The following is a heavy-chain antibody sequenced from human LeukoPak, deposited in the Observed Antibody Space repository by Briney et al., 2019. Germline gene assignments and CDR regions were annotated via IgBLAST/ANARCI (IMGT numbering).Heavy chain of an antibody. J-gene: IGHJ4*02. D-gene: IGHD4-11*01. CDR3: AIYTVTTDYFDY. CDR1: GYTFTSYG. CDR2: ISAYNGNT. Sequence: ASVKVSCKASGYTFTSYGISWVRQAPGQGLEWMGWISAYNGNTNYAQKLQGRATMTTDTSTSTAYMELRSLRSDDTAVYYCAIYTVTTDYFDYWGQGTLVTVSS. V-gene: IGHV1-18*01.